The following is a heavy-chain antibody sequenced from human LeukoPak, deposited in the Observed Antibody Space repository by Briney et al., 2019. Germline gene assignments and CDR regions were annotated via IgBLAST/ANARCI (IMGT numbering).Heavy chain of an antibody. CDR3: ARLRYYYDSSGYHPYYFDY. J-gene: IGHJ4*02. Sequence: PSQTLSLTCAVSGGSLSSGGYSWSWIRQPPGKGLEWIGYIYHSGSTYYNPSLKSRVTISVDRSKNQFSLKLSSVTAADTAVYYCARLRYYYDSSGYHPYYFDYWGQGTLVTVSS. CDR2: IYHSGST. CDR1: GGSLSSGGYS. D-gene: IGHD3-22*01. V-gene: IGHV4-30-2*01.